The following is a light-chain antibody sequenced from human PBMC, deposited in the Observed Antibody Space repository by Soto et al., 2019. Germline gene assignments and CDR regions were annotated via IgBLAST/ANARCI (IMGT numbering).Light chain of an antibody. Sequence: EIVLTQSPGTLSLSPGERATLSCRASQSVSSSYLAWYQQNPGQAPRLLIYGVSSRATGIPDRFSGRGYGTDFTLTISRLEPEDFAVYYCQHCGNSPAITFGRGTRPEIK. CDR1: QSVSSSY. J-gene: IGKJ5*01. V-gene: IGKV3-20*01. CDR3: QHCGNSPAIT. CDR2: GVS.